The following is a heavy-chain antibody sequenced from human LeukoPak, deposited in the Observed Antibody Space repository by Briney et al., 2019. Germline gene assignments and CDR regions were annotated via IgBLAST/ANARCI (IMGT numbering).Heavy chain of an antibody. CDR2: ISGSGGST. Sequence: GGSLRLSCAASGFTSSSYAMSWVRQAPGKGLEWVSGISGSGGSTFYADSVKGRFTISRDNSKNTLYLQMNSLRAEDTAVYYCAKDQGSSSWYVYWGQGTLVTVSS. CDR1: GFTSSSYA. J-gene: IGHJ4*02. D-gene: IGHD6-13*01. CDR3: AKDQGSSSWYVY. V-gene: IGHV3-23*01.